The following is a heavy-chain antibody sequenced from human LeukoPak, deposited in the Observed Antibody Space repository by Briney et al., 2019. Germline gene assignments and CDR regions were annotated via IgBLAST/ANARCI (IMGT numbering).Heavy chain of an antibody. V-gene: IGHV3-9*01. D-gene: IGHD6-19*01. J-gene: IGHJ3*02. CDR3: AKGTAVAEAYAFDI. CDR2: ISWNSGSI. CDR1: GFTFDDYA. Sequence: PGRSLRLSCAASGFTFDDYAMHWVRQAPGKGLERVSGISWNSGSIGYADSVKGRFTISRDNAKNSLYLQMNSLRAEDTALYYCAKGTAVAEAYAFDIWGQGTMVTVSS.